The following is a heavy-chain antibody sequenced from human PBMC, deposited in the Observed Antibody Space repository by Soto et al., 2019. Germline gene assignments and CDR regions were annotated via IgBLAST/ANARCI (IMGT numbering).Heavy chain of an antibody. D-gene: IGHD3-10*01. V-gene: IGHV4-59*02. J-gene: IGHJ4*02. Sequence: SETLSLTCSVSCGSVSSYWWSWIRQPPGKGLEWIGYIYYTGGTNYSPSLKGRVTISLDASKSQFSLKLTSVTAADTAVYYCARGPSASDYYFDYWGPGTLVTVSS. CDR3: ARGPSASDYYFDY. CDR2: IYYTGGT. CDR1: CGSVSSYW.